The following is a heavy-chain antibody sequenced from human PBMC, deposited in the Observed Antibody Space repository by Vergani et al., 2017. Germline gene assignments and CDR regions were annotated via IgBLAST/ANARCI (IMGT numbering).Heavy chain of an antibody. CDR3: ARVGANGVLGVNYCYYYGMDV. CDR1: GGSISRYY. V-gene: IGHV4-4*07. CDR2: LYTSGST. Sequence: QVQLQESGPGLVKPSETLSLTFTVSGGSISRYYWSWIRQPAGKGLEWIGRLYTSGSTNYNPSLKSRVTLSVDTSKNQFSLKPSSVPAADTAGYYCARVGANGVLGVNYCYYYGMDVWGQGTTVTVAS. J-gene: IGHJ6*02. D-gene: IGHD1-26*01.